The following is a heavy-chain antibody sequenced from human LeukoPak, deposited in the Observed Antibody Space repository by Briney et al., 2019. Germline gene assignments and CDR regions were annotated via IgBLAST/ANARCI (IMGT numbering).Heavy chain of an antibody. V-gene: IGHV3-23*01. D-gene: IGHD2-8*01. CDR2: ISVDDQGST. CDR1: EFSFRTYA. Sequence: XGSLRLSCTTSEFSFRTYAMTWVRQAPGKGLEWVSTISVDDQGSTYYTDSVKGRFTISRDTSQNTLSLQMNSLRGEDTAVYYCARCLLYLWNRNFYYYMDVWGKGTTVTVSS. CDR3: ARCLLYLWNRNFYYYMDV. J-gene: IGHJ6*03.